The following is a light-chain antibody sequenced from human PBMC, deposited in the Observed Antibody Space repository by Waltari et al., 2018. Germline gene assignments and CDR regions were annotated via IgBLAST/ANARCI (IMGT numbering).Light chain of an antibody. CDR1: QSVSSSY. J-gene: IGKJ2*02. CDR2: GAS. V-gene: IGKV3-20*01. CDR3: QQYGSSPRGT. Sequence: EIVLTQSPGTLSLSPGERATLYCRASQSVSSSYLAWYQQKPGQAPRLLLYGASSRATGIPDRFSGSGSGTDFTLTISRLEPEDFAVYYCQQYGSSPRGTFGQGTKLEIK.